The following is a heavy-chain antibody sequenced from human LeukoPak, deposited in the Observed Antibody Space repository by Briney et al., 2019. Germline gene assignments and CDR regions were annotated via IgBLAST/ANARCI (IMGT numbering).Heavy chain of an antibody. Sequence: SETLSLTCTVSGVSISPYHWSYIRQPPGKGLEWIGYIYYSGSTNYNPSLKSRVTMSVDTSKNQLSLKLSSVTAADTAVYYCARGPSYTSSWSYGAFDPWGQGTLVTVSS. CDR3: ARGPSYTSSWSYGAFDP. J-gene: IGHJ5*02. V-gene: IGHV4-59*01. CDR1: GVSISPYH. CDR2: IYYSGST. D-gene: IGHD6-13*01.